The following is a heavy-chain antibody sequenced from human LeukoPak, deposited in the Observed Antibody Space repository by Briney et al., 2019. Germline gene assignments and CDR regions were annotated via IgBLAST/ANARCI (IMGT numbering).Heavy chain of an antibody. CDR3: ASINVAGYQLPQLP. CDR2: IVPSSGST. J-gene: IGHJ5*02. CDR1: GYTFTHYY. V-gene: IGHV1-46*01. D-gene: IGHD2-2*01. Sequence: ASVKVSCKSSGYTFTHYYIHWVRQAPGQGLEWLGMIVPSSGSTSYGQQFLGRVTMTRDTSTTTVHMELSGLRSDDTAVYYCASINVAGYQLPQLPWGQGTLVTVSS.